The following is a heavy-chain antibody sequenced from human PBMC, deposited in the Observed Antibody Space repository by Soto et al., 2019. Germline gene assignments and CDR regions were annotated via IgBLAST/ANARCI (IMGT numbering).Heavy chain of an antibody. V-gene: IGHV4-59*01. Sequence: QVHLQESGPGLVEPSETLSLTCTVSADSISSYYWNWIRQPPGKGLEWIGYIYDSGSTNYNPSLKSQVTISLDTSKHQSSLNLSSVNAADTAVYYCAGDPHNNYVGGSIVYWGQGTLVTVSS. CDR2: IYDSGST. J-gene: IGHJ4*02. D-gene: IGHD4-4*01. CDR1: ADSISSYY. CDR3: AGDPHNNYVGGSIVY.